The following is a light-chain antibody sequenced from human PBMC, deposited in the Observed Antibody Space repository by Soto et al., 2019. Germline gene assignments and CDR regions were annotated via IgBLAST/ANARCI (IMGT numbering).Light chain of an antibody. CDR2: DNN. V-gene: IGLV1-51*01. J-gene: IGLJ2*01. CDR3: GTWDSSLSAV. CDR1: SSNIGNSF. Sequence: QSVLTQPPSVSAAPGQKVTISCSGSSSNIGNSFVSWYQQLPGTAPKLVIYDNNKRPSGIPDRFSGSKSGTSATLGITGLQTGDEADNYCGTWDSSLSAVFGGGTQLTVL.